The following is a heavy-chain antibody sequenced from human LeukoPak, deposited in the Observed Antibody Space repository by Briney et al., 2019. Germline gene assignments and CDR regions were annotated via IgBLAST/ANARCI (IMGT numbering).Heavy chain of an antibody. CDR1: GFIFTSYG. J-gene: IGHJ1*01. CDR2: VSPYNGKT. D-gene: IGHD6-19*01. V-gene: IGHV1-18*01. CDR3: ARLSDSSGWSPASN. Sequence: ASVKISCKTSGFIFTSYGITWVRQAPGQGLECMGWVSPYNGKTNYAQDLQGRVTMTTDTSTNTAYMELRSLRSGDTAVYYCARLSDSSGWSPASNWGQGTLVSVSS.